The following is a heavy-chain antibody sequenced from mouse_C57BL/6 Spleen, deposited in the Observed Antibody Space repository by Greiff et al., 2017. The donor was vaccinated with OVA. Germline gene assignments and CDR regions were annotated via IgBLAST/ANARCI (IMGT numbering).Heavy chain of an antibody. Sequence: VQLQQSGPELVKPGASVKISCKASGYSFTDYNMNWVKPSNGKSLEWIGVINPNYGTTSYNQKFKGKATLTVDQSSSTAYMQLNSRTSEDSAVYYCARIYYYGSSYDWYVDVWGTGTTVTVAS. CDR3: ARIYYYGSSYDWYVDV. CDR1: GYSFTDYN. D-gene: IGHD1-1*01. V-gene: IGHV1-39*01. J-gene: IGHJ1*03. CDR2: INPNYGTT.